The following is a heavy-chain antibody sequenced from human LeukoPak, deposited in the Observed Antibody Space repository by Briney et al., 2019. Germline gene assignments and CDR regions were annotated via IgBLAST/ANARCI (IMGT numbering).Heavy chain of an antibody. V-gene: IGHV4-59*01. D-gene: IGHD6-6*01. CDR2: IYHSGST. Sequence: PSETLSLTCTVSGASITTYYWTWIRQPPGKGLEWVGYIYHSGSTNYNPSLKSRVTISLDTSRNQFSLRLSSVTAADTAVYFCAREYSTSSEGDYFDYWGQGSLVTVSS. CDR1: GASITTYY. J-gene: IGHJ4*02. CDR3: AREYSTSSEGDYFDY.